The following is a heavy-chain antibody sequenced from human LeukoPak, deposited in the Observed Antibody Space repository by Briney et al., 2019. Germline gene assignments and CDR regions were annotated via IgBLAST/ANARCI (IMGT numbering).Heavy chain of an antibody. CDR1: GYTLATYD. CDR3: ARVQGDYGDRGDWFDP. Sequence: GASVKVSCKASGYTLATYDINWVRQATGQGLEWMGWMNPNTGKSGYAQKFQGRVTITRNTSISTAYMELSSLRSEDTAVYYCARVQGDYGDRGDWFDPWGQGTLVTVSS. D-gene: IGHD4-17*01. V-gene: IGHV1-8*03. J-gene: IGHJ5*02. CDR2: MNPNTGKS.